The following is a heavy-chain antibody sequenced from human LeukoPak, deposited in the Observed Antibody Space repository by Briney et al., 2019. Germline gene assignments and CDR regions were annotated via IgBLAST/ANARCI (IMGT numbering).Heavy chain of an antibody. CDR2: ISGSGGST. CDR1: GFTFDDYA. V-gene: IGHV3-23*01. Sequence: PGGSLRLSCAASGFTFDDYAMHWVRQAPGKGLEWVSAISGSGGSTYYADSVKGRFTISRDNSKNTLYLQMNSLRAEDTAVYYCAKRSWGSYLGPDAFDIWGQGTMVTVSS. J-gene: IGHJ3*02. D-gene: IGHD1-26*01. CDR3: AKRSWGSYLGPDAFDI.